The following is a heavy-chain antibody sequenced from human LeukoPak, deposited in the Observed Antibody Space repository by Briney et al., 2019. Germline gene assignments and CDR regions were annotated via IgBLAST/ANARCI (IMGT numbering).Heavy chain of an antibody. J-gene: IGHJ6*03. CDR1: GFTFSSYS. D-gene: IGHD3-3*01. V-gene: IGHV3-48*01. CDR2: ISSSSSTI. CDR3: ARDFPPPRSRMSGYYISPNHYYYYMDV. Sequence: GGSLRLSCAASGFTFSSYSMNWVRQAPGKGLEWVSYISSSSSTIYYADSVKGRFTISRDNAKNSLYLQMNSLRAEDTAVYYCARDFPPPRSRMSGYYISPNHYYYYMDVWGKGTTVTVSS.